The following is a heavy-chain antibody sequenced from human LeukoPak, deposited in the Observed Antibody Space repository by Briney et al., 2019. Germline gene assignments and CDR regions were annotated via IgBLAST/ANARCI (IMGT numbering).Heavy chain of an antibody. Sequence: TGGSLRLSCVGSGFTITNYWMHWVRQAPGTGLVWVSRIHPDGSITTYADSVKGRFTISRDNAKNTLYLQMNSLRAEDTAVYYCAPQQAYSPYNWFDPWGQGTLVTVSS. J-gene: IGHJ5*02. CDR3: APQQAYSPYNWFDP. D-gene: IGHD5-12*01. CDR2: IHPDGSIT. V-gene: IGHV3-74*03. CDR1: GFTITNYW.